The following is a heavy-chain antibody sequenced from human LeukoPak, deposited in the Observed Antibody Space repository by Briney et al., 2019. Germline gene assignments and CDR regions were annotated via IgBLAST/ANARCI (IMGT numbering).Heavy chain of an antibody. CDR3: ASFYQAYYFDY. J-gene: IGHJ4*02. D-gene: IGHD2-21*01. V-gene: IGHV4-59*08. CDR1: GGSINNYY. CDR2: VNYSGST. Sequence: SETLSLTCTVSGGSINNYYWSWIRQPPGKGLEWIGCVNYSGSTNYKSSLKSRVTISVDTSNNQFSLKLSSVTAADTAVYYCASFYQAYYFDYWGQGTLVTVSS.